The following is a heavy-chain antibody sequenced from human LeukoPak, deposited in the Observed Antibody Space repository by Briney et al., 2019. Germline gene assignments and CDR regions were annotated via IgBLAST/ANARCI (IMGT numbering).Heavy chain of an antibody. Sequence: SVKVSCKASGGTFSSYAISWVRQAPGQGLEWMGRIIPILGIANYAQKFQGRVTITADKSTSTAYMELSSLGSEDTAVYYCARARARWLQLDAFDIWGQGTMVTVPS. D-gene: IGHD5-24*01. CDR1: GGTFSSYA. CDR3: ARARARWLQLDAFDI. V-gene: IGHV1-69*04. CDR2: IIPILGIA. J-gene: IGHJ3*02.